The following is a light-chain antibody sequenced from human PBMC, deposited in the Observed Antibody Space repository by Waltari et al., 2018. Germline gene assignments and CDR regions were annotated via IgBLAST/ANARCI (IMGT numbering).Light chain of an antibody. Sequence: QSALTQPASVSGSPGKSITISCTGTSSDVGAYYYVSWYQHHPGKAPKLMIYDVPYRPSGVSNRFSGSKSGNTASLTVSGLQAEDEADYYYSSYTRNSPHVVFGGGTKLTVL. CDR1: SSDVGAYYY. CDR2: DVP. V-gene: IGLV2-14*03. J-gene: IGLJ2*01. CDR3: SSYTRNSPHVV.